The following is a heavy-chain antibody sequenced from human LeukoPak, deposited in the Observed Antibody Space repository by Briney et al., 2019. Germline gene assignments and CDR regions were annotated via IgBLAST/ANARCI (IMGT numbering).Heavy chain of an antibody. CDR2: INPNSGGT. J-gene: IGHJ3*02. V-gene: IGHV1-2*02. CDR3: ARELILWFGELSAFDI. D-gene: IGHD3-10*01. Sequence: ASVKVSCKASGYTFTGYYMHWVRQAPGQGLEWMGWINPNSGGTNYAQKFQGRVTMTRDTSISTAYMELSRLRSDDTAVYYCARELILWFGELSAFDIWGQGTMVTVSS. CDR1: GYTFTGYY.